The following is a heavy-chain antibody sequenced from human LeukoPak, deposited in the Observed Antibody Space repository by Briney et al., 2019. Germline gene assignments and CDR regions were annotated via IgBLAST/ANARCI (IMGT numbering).Heavy chain of an antibody. CDR1: GFPFSTYA. D-gene: IGHD3-10*01. CDR3: AKDRWDIYGSGSYFPPGGDY. Sequence: GGPLRLSCAASGFPFSTYAMTWVRQAPGKGLEWVSAISGNGGATYYADSVKGRFTISRDNSNNTLYLQMNSLRADDTAIYYCAKDRWDIYGSGSYFPPGGDYWGQGTLVTVSS. J-gene: IGHJ4*02. CDR2: ISGNGGAT. V-gene: IGHV3-23*01.